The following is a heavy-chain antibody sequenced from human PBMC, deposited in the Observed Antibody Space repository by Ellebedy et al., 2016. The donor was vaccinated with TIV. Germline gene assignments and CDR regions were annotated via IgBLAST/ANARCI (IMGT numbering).Heavy chain of an antibody. J-gene: IGHJ4*02. D-gene: IGHD1-14*01. V-gene: IGHV3-23*01. CDR2: FGVSGDST. CDR3: ARGRSGTYIHHAFDY. CDR1: GFTFSSYA. Sequence: PGGSLRLSCAASGFTFSSYAMSWVRQAPGRGLEWVSGFGVSGDSTYYTDSVKGRFTIFRDNSENTLYLQMNSLRAEDTAIYYCARGRSGTYIHHAFDYWGQGSLVTVSS.